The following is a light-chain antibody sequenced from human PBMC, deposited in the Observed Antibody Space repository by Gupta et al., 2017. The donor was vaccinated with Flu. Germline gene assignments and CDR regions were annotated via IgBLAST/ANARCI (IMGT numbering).Light chain of an antibody. Sequence: EIVLTQSPATLSLSPGERATLSCRASQSVFNSLAWYQQKPGQAPRLLIYEASNRATGIPARFSGSGSGKDLTLTISGREQEDFAGYYCQQRSNWPFFTFGHGTRVDIK. CDR1: QSVFNS. CDR2: EAS. V-gene: IGKV3-11*01. CDR3: QQRSNWPFFT. J-gene: IGKJ3*01.